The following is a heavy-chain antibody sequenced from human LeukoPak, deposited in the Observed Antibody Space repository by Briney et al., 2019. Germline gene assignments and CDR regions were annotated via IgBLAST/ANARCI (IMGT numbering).Heavy chain of an antibody. CDR3: ARDRNFDP. CDR1: GGSFSGYY. V-gene: IGHV4-34*01. Sequence: SETLSLTCAVYGGSFSGYYWSWIRQPPGKGLEWIGEINHSGSTNYNPSLKSRVTISVDTSKNQFSLKLSSVTAADTAVYYCARDRNFDPWGQGTLVTVSS. J-gene: IGHJ5*02. CDR2: INHSGST.